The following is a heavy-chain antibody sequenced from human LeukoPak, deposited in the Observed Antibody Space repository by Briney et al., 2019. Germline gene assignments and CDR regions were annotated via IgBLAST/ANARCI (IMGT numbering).Heavy chain of an antibody. CDR1: GYTFTGYY. J-gene: IGHJ6*02. CDR2: INPNSGGT. CDR3: ARASSSSWYFDYYYYGMDV. Sequence: ASVKVSCKASGYTFTGYYMHWVRQAPGQGLEWMGWINPNSGGTNYAQKFQGWVTMTRDTSISTAYMELSRLRSDDTAVYYCARASSSSWYFDYYYYGMDVWGQGTTVTVSS. V-gene: IGHV1-2*04. D-gene: IGHD6-13*01.